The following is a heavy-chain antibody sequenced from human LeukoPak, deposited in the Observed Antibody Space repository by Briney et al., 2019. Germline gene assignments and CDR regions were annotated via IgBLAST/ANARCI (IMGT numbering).Heavy chain of an antibody. CDR1: GNSISSGDNY. J-gene: IGHJ4*02. V-gene: IGHV4-61*02. CDR3: ARMYSSSWFDY. Sequence: SETLSLTCTVSGNSISSGDNYWRWIRQPAGKGLEWIGRIYTSGSTNYNPSLKSRVAISVDTSKNQFSLKLSSVTAADTAVYYCARMYSSSWFDYWGQGTLVTVSS. D-gene: IGHD6-13*01. CDR2: IYTSGST.